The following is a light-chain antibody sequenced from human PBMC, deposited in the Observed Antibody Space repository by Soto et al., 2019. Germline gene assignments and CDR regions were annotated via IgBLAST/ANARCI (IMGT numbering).Light chain of an antibody. J-gene: IGKJ2*01. Sequence: EVVLTQSPATLSLSPGESATLSCRASQSVRPSVAWYQQKPGQAPRLLIYGSSIRASGIPVRFGGSGSGTDFTLTISSLEPEDFAVYYCQARSSWPMYTFGQGTKLDIK. CDR1: QSVRPS. CDR2: GSS. V-gene: IGKV3-11*01. CDR3: QARSSWPMYT.